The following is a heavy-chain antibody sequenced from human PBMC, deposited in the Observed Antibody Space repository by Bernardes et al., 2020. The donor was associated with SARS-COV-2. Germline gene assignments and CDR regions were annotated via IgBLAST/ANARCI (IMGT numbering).Heavy chain of an antibody. CDR3: ARGGYDYWSGPNDHYLYYYMDV. Sequence: SETLSLTCAVYGGSFSDYYWTWIRQPPGRGLEWIGESKLSGSTNYNPSLKSRVTISVDTSKKQFSLKVTSVTAADSAIYYCARGGYDYWSGPNDHYLYYYMDVWGKGTTVTVSS. CDR1: GGSFSDYY. J-gene: IGHJ6*03. D-gene: IGHD3-3*01. V-gene: IGHV4-34*01. CDR2: SKLSGST.